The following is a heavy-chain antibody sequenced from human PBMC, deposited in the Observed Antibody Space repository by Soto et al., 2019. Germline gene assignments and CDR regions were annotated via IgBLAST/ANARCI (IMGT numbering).Heavy chain of an antibody. J-gene: IGHJ4*02. CDR3: AHGYYGSGSYQSADY. CDR1: GFSLSTTGVC. CDR2: IYWDDDK. Sequence: SGPTLVNPTQTLTLTCTFSGFSLSTTGVCVGWIRHPPGKALEWLALIYWDDDKRYSPSVKSRLTITKDNSKNQVVLTMTNMDPVDTATYYCAHGYYGSGSYQSADYWGQGTLVTVSS. V-gene: IGHV2-5*02. D-gene: IGHD3-10*01.